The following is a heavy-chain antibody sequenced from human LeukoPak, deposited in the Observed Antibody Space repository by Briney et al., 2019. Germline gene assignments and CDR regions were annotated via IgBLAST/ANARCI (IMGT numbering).Heavy chain of an antibody. CDR2: ISYDGSNK. CDR1: GFTFSNYG. Sequence: PGGALRLSCAASGFTFSNYGMHWVRQAPGKGLEWVVVISYDGSNKYYADSVKGRFTISRDNSKNTLYLQMNSLRAEDTAVYYCAKSVTAAGTYAFDIWGQGTVVTVSS. V-gene: IGHV3-30*18. CDR3: AKSVTAAGTYAFDI. D-gene: IGHD6-13*01. J-gene: IGHJ3*02.